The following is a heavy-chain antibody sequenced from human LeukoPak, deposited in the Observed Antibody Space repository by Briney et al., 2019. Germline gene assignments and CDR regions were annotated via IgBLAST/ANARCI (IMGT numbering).Heavy chain of an antibody. Sequence: GGSLSLSCTASGFTVSNNYMNWVRQAPGKGLEWVSIIYTGGGTYYADSVKGRFTISRDNSKNTIYLQMNSLRAEDTAVYFCARVPYGNYHYYYMDVWGKGTTVTVSS. J-gene: IGHJ6*03. CDR1: GFTVSNNY. CDR3: ARVPYGNYHYYYMDV. V-gene: IGHV3-53*01. CDR2: IYTGGGT. D-gene: IGHD3-10*01.